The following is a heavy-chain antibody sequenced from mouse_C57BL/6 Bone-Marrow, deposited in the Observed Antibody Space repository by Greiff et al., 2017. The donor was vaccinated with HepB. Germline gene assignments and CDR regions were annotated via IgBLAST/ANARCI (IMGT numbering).Heavy chain of an antibody. Sequence: EVQLQQSGTVLARPGASVKMSCKTSGYTFTSYWMHWVKQRPGQGLEWIGAIYPGNSDTSYNQKFKGKAKLTAVTSASTAYMALSSLTNEDSAVYYCTRSGGIYYYGSSAMDYWGQGTSVTVSS. CDR1: GYTFTSYW. D-gene: IGHD1-1*01. V-gene: IGHV1-5*01. CDR3: TRSGGIYYYGSSAMDY. CDR2: IYPGNSDT. J-gene: IGHJ4*01.